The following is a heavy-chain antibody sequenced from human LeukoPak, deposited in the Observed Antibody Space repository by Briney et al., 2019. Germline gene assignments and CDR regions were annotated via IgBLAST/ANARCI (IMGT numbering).Heavy chain of an antibody. V-gene: IGHV4-30-2*01. CDR3: ARAPCSSTSCYADYFDY. CDR2: IYHSGST. J-gene: IGHJ4*02. D-gene: IGHD2-2*01. CDR1: GGSISSGGYS. Sequence: PSQTLSLTCAVSGGSISSGGYSWSWIRQPPGKGLEWIGYIYHSGSTHYNPSLKSRVTISVDRSKNQFSLKLSSVTAADTAVYYCARAPCSSTSCYADYFDYWGQGTLVTVSS.